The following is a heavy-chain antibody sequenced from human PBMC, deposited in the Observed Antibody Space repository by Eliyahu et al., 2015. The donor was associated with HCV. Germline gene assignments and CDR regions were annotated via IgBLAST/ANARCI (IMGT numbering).Heavy chain of an antibody. J-gene: IGHJ4*02. CDR1: GFTLSNAW. Sequence: EVQLVESGGGLVKPGGSLRLXCAAXGFTLSNAWMSWXRQAPGKGVEWVGRIYSKTDGGTTDYAAPVKGRFTISIDDSKNTLXLQMNSLKTEDXAVYYCTQSGYDYIMNYGGQGTLVTVSS. D-gene: IGHD5-12*01. V-gene: IGHV3-15*01. CDR2: IYSKTDGGTT. CDR3: TQSGYDYIMNY.